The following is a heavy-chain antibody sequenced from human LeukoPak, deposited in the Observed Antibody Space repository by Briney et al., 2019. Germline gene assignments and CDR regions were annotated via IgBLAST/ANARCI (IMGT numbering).Heavy chain of an antibody. CDR1: GFTFSSYW. CDR2: IKQDGSEK. Sequence: GGSLRLSCAASGFTFSSYWMSWVRQAPGKGLEWVANIKQDGSEKYYVDSVKGRFTISRDNSKNTLYLQMNSLRAEDTAVYYCAKRKGILIPYFDYWGQGTLDTVSS. CDR3: AKRKGILIPYFDY. D-gene: IGHD2-15*01. J-gene: IGHJ4*02. V-gene: IGHV3-7*03.